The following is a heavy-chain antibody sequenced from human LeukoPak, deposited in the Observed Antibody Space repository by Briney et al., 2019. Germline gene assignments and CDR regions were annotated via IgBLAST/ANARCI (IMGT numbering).Heavy chain of an antibody. CDR1: GFTVSSNY. CDR2: IYSGGST. D-gene: IGHD1-26*01. V-gene: IGHV3-53*01. J-gene: IGHJ3*02. Sequence: QPGGSLSLSCAASGFTVSSNYMSWVRQAPGKGLEWVSVIYSGGSTYYADSVNGRFTISRDNSKNTLYLQMNSLRAEDTAVYYCARDMGIVGATIGGAFDIWGQGTMVTVSS. CDR3: ARDMGIVGATIGGAFDI.